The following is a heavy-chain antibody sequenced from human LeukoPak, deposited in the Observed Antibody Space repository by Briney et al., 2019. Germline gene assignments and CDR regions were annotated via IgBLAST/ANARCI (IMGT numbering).Heavy chain of an antibody. J-gene: IGHJ6*02. CDR1: GFTFTTYW. V-gene: IGHV3-74*01. Sequence: GGSLRLSCAASGFTFTTYWMHWVRQAPGKGLVWVSLINSDGSTTGYADSVRDRFTISRDNAKSTLYLQMNSLRAEDTAVYYCARKNTGGMDVWGQGTTVTVSS. CDR3: ARKNTGGMDV. D-gene: IGHD5-18*01. CDR2: INSDGSTT.